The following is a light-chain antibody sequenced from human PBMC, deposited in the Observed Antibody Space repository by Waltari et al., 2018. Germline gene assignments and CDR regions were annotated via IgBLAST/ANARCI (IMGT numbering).Light chain of an antibody. CDR3: HVWHPHVDPGV. CDR2: CDR. Sequence: SYVVTQPPSVSVAPGETATIPCGGDNIGTYSVHWYQQKAGQAPVLVIFCDRDRPSEIPDRFSGSNSGNTATLTISRVEAGDEARYYCHVWHPHVDPGVFGTGTEVTVL. CDR1: NIGTYS. V-gene: IGLV3-21*04. J-gene: IGLJ1*01.